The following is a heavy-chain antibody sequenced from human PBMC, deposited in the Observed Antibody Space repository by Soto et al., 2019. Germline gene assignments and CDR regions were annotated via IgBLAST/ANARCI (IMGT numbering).Heavy chain of an antibody. J-gene: IGHJ6*02. V-gene: IGHV4-34*01. Sequence: QVQLQQWGAGLLKPSETLSLTCAVYGGSFSGYYWSWIRQPPGKGLEWIGEINHSGSTNYNPSLKSRVTTSVDTSKNQSSLKLSSVTAADTAVYYCARGSHSSGYYYYGMDVWGQGTTVTVSS. CDR1: GGSFSGYY. D-gene: IGHD3-22*01. CDR3: ARGSHSSGYYYYGMDV. CDR2: INHSGST.